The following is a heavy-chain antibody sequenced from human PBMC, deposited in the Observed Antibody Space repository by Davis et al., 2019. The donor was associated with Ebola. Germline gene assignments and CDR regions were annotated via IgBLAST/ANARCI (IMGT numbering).Heavy chain of an antibody. CDR2: IYYSGST. CDR1: GGSISSGGYY. J-gene: IGHJ3*02. V-gene: IGHV4-31*03. D-gene: IGHD3-22*01. CDR3: ARDLISSGYPGAFDI. Sequence: PSETLSLTCTVSGGSISSGGYYWSWIRQHPGKGLEWIGYIYYSGSTYYNPSLKSRVTISVDTSKNQFSLKLSSVTAADTAVYYCARDLISSGYPGAFDIWGQGTMVTVSS.